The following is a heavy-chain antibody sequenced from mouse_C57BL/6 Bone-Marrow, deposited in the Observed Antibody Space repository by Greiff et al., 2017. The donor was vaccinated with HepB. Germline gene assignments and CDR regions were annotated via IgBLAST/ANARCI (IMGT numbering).Heavy chain of an antibody. J-gene: IGHJ2*01. CDR1: GYTFTSYW. V-gene: IGHV1-64*01. Sequence: VQLQQPGAELVKPGASVKLSCKASGYTFTSYWMHWVKQRPGQGLEWIGMIHPNSGSTNYNEKFKSKATLTVDKSSSPAYMQLSSLTSEDSAVYYCARGYYGYDGGPDYWGQGTTLTVSS. CDR2: IHPNSGST. D-gene: IGHD2-2*01. CDR3: ARGYYGYDGGPDY.